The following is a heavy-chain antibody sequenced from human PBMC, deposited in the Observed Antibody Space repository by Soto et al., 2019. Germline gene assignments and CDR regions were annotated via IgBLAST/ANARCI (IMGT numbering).Heavy chain of an antibody. V-gene: IGHV4-39*01. D-gene: IGHD6-13*01. CDR3: ARPDSSSWAASFDY. J-gene: IGHJ4*02. CDR2: SSFTGNT. CDR1: GDSIDSTNNYY. Sequence: SETLSLTCTVSGDSIDSTNNYYWAWIRQPPGKGLEWIGSSSFTGNTFFNPSLKSRVNIFIDTSKNQFSLRVYSVTAADTAIYYCARPDSSSWAASFDYWGRGTLVTVSS.